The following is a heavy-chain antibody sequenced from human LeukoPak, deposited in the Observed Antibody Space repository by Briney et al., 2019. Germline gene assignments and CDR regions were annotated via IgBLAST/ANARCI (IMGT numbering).Heavy chain of an antibody. CDR3: ARYPPDDF. V-gene: IGHV1-2*02. Sequence: GASVKVSCKASGYSFTGFYLNWVRQAPGEGLEWMGWINPHSGGTNYAQKFQGRVTMTRDTSNTTAYLELNNLTPDDTAVYYCARYPPDDFWGQGTLVTVSS. CDR2: INPHSGGT. CDR1: GYSFTGFY. D-gene: IGHD1-14*01. J-gene: IGHJ4*02.